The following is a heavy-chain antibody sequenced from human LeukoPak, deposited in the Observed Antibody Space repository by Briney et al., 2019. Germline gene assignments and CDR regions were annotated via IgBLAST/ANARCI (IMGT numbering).Heavy chain of an antibody. CDR1: GFTVSSNY. J-gene: IGHJ4*02. V-gene: IGHV3-21*01. CDR3: ARDLRDDY. Sequence: GGSLRLSCAASGFTVSSNYMSWVRQAPGKGLEWVSSISSSSSYIYYADSVKGRFTISRDNAKNSLYLQMNSLRAKDTAVYYCARDLRDDYWGQGTLVTVPS. CDR2: ISSSSSYI.